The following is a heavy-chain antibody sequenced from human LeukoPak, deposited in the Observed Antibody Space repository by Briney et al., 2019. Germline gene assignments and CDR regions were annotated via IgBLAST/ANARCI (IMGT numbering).Heavy chain of an antibody. Sequence: SETLSLTCTVSGGSISSSSYYWGWIRQPPGKGLEWIGSIYYSGSTYYNPSLKSRVTISVDTSKNQFSLKLSSVTAADTAVYFCARDRISVTDPPNWFDPWGQGTLVTVSS. CDR3: ARDRISVTDPPNWFDP. J-gene: IGHJ5*02. CDR1: GGSISSSSYY. CDR2: IYYSGST. V-gene: IGHV4-39*07. D-gene: IGHD2-21*02.